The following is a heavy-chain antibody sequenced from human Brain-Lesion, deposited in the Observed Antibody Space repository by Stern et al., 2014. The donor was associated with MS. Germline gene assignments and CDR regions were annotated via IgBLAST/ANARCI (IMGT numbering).Heavy chain of an antibody. D-gene: IGHD2-15*01. J-gene: IGHJ5*02. V-gene: IGHV4-39*01. CDR2: IYYSGNT. CDR3: AGEEDIRYCSGGSCTGNWFDP. CDR1: GGSVSSTSYA. Sequence: QLQLQESGPGLVKPSETLSLTCTVAGGSVSSTSYAWAWIRQPPGKGLEWIGTIYYSGNTYYSPSLKSRLTISLDTSKNQLSLPLGFVTAADTAVYYCAGEEDIRYCSGGSCTGNWFDPWGQGTLVTVSS.